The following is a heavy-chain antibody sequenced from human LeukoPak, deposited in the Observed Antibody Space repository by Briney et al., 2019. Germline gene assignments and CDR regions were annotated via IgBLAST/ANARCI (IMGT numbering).Heavy chain of an antibody. V-gene: IGHV4-39*01. CDR1: GGSINSSSYY. CDR2: IFHSGST. D-gene: IGHD6-13*01. J-gene: IGHJ4*02. CDR3: ARLVAAAGMLLDY. Sequence: SETLSLTCTVSGGSINSSSYYWGWIRQPPGKGLEWIGNIFHSGSTYYSPPLKSRVTISVDTSKNQFSLKLNSVTAADTAVYYCARLVAAAGMLLDYWGQGTLVTVSS.